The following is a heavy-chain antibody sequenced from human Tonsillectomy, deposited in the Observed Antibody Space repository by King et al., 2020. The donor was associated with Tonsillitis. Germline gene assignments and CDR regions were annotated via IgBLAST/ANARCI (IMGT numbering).Heavy chain of an antibody. CDR1: GGSISSANYY. Sequence: QLQESGPGLVKPSQTLSLTCTVSGGSISSANYYWSWIRQPAGKGLEWIGRIHTSGSTDYNPSLKSRITKSVDTSKNQFSLKMSSVTAADTAVYYCARDFPASGTKFDPWGQGTLVTVSS. V-gene: IGHV4-61*02. J-gene: IGHJ5*02. CDR3: ARDFPASGTKFDP. D-gene: IGHD6-13*01. CDR2: IHTSGST.